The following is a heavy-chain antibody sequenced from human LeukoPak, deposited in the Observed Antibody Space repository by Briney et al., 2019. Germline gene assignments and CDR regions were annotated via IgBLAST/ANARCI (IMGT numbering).Heavy chain of an antibody. CDR2: MNPNSGNT. V-gene: IGHV1-8*01. D-gene: IGHD6-13*01. J-gene: IGHJ5*02. CDR3: ASIAAAGKEWFDP. CDR1: GYTFTSYD. Sequence: GASVKVSCKASGYTFTSYDINWVRQATGQGLEWMGWMNPNSGNTGYAQKFQGRVTMARNTSISTAYMELSSLRSEDTAVYYCASIAAAGKEWFDPWGQGTLVTVSS.